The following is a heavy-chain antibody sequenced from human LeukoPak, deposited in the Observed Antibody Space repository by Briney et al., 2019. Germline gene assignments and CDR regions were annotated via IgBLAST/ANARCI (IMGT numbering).Heavy chain of an antibody. D-gene: IGHD1-1*01. CDR2: SYHSGSI. CDR3: ARRKTGTTSASFDS. CDR1: GYSIRSGYY. V-gene: IGHV4-38-2*02. Sequence: SETLSLTCTVSGYSIRSGYYWGWIRQPPGKGLELSWMSYHSGSIYYSPSLKSRVTISVDTSKHQFSLKLSCVTAADTAVYYCARRKTGTTSASFDSWGKGTLVTVSS. J-gene: IGHJ4*02.